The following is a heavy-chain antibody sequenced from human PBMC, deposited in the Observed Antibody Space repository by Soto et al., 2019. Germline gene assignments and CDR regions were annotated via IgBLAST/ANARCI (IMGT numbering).Heavy chain of an antibody. Sequence: GGSLRLSCTASGFTFGDYAMSWFRQAPGKGLEWVGFIRSKAYGGTTEYAASVKGRFTISRDDSKSIAYLQMNSLKTEDTAVYYCTRVLLRRDIVVSGFQHWGQGTLVTVSS. V-gene: IGHV3-49*03. CDR2: IRSKAYGGTT. D-gene: IGHD2-15*01. CDR3: TRVLLRRDIVVSGFQH. CDR1: GFTFGDYA. J-gene: IGHJ1*01.